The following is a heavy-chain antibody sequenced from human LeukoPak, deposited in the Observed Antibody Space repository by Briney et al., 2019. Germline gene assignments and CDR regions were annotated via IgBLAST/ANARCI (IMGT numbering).Heavy chain of an antibody. CDR3: ARVRFGDNVDY. D-gene: IGHD3-10*01. Sequence: GGSLRLSCAASGFTFSSYAMHWVRQAPGKGLEWVAVISYDGSNKYYADSVKGRFTISRDNAKNSLYLQMNSLRAEDTAVYYCARVRFGDNVDYWGQGTLVTVSS. V-gene: IGHV3-30-3*01. J-gene: IGHJ4*02. CDR2: ISYDGSNK. CDR1: GFTFSSYA.